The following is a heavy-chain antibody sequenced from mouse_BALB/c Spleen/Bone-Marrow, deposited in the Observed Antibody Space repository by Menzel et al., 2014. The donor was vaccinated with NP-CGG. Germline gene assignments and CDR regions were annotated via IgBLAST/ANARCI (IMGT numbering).Heavy chain of an antibody. CDR2: IFPGTDTT. CDR3: ARNYDYDEGAWFAY. D-gene: IGHD2-4*01. CDR1: GYTFTSYW. V-gene: IGHV1S132*01. J-gene: IGHJ3*01. Sequence: QVHVKQSGAEVVKPGASVKLSCKTSGYTFTSYWIQWVKQRPGQGLGWIGEIFPGTDTTYYDEKFKDKATLTIDTSSSTAYMHLSSLTSEDSAVYFCARNYDYDEGAWFAYWGQGTLVTVSA.